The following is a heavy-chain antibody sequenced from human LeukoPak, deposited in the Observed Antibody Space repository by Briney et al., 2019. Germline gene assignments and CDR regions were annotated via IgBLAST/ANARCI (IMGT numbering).Heavy chain of an antibody. V-gene: IGHV3-74*01. CDR3: ARDPRGSWERFGFDF. CDR1: GFTFSSYW. J-gene: IGHJ4*02. Sequence: GGSLRLSCAASGFTFSSYWMHWVRQAPGKGLVWVSRISSDGSSTSYADSVKGRFTISRDNAKNTLYLQMNSLRAEDTAVYYCARDPRGSWERFGFDFWGQGTLVTVSS. CDR2: ISSDGSST. D-gene: IGHD1-26*01.